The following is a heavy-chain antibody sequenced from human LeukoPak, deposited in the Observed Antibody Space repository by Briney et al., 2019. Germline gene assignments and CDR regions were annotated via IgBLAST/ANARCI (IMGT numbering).Heavy chain of an antibody. Sequence: GGSLRLSCAASSFTFSNAWMNWVRQAPGKGLEWVGRIKSKTDGGTIDYAAPVKGRFTISRDDSKNTLYLQMNSLKTEDTAVYYCTIEARGFGENLYWGQGTLVTVSS. J-gene: IGHJ4*02. D-gene: IGHD3-10*01. V-gene: IGHV3-15*07. CDR3: TIEARGFGENLY. CDR1: SFTFSNAW. CDR2: IKSKTDGGTI.